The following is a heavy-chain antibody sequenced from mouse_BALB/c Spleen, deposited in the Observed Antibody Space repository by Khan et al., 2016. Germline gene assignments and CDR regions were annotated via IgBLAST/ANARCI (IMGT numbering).Heavy chain of an antibody. CDR3: VRQNLRWYFDV. CDR1: GFTFNTYA. D-gene: IGHD1-1*01. V-gene: IGHV10-1*02. J-gene: IGHJ1*01. Sequence: EVQLVESGGGLVQPKGSLKLSCAASGFTFNTYAMDWVRQAPGKGLEWVARIRTKSNNLSTYYADSVKDRLTISMDHSQSMLYLQMNNLKTEDTAMYYCVRQNLRWYFDVWGAGTTVTVSS. CDR2: IRTKSNNLST.